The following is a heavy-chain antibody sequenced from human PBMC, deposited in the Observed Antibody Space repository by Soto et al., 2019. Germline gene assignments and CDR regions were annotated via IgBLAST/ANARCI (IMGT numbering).Heavy chain of an antibody. V-gene: IGHV3-49*03. CDR3: TPRYCSGGSCHSGNAFDI. CDR1: GFTFGDYA. CDR2: IRSKAYGGKR. D-gene: IGHD2-15*01. J-gene: IGHJ3*02. Sequence: GGSLRLSCTASGFTFGDYAMSWFRQAPGKGLEWVGFIRSKAYGGKREYAGSVKCRFTIPRDDSKSIAYLQRNSLKAEDTAGYYCTPRYCSGGSCHSGNAFDIWGQGTMVTVSS.